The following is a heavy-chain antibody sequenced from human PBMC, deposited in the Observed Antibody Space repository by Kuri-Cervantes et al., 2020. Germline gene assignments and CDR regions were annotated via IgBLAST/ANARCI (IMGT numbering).Heavy chain of an antibody. CDR2: MNPNSGNT. CDR3: ARSPDCSGGSCYSDYYYYYYMDV. V-gene: IGHV1-8*02. CDR1: VGTFSSYA. Sequence: AAVKVSCKASVGTFSSYAISWVRQATGQGLEWRGWMNPNSGNTGYAQKFQGRVTMTRNTSISTAYMELSSLRSEDTAVYYCARSPDCSGGSCYSDYYYYYYMDVWGKGTTVTVSS. D-gene: IGHD2-15*01. J-gene: IGHJ6*03.